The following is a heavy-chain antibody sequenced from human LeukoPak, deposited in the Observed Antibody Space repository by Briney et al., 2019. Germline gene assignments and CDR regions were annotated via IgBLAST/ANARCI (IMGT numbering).Heavy chain of an antibody. Sequence: GGSLRLSCAASGFTFSSYAMSWVRQAPGKGLEWVSAISGSGDSTYYADSVKGRFTISRDNSKNTLYLQMNSLRAEDTAVYYCAKGSRGWYSWYFDVWGRGTLVTVSS. J-gene: IGHJ2*01. D-gene: IGHD6-19*01. V-gene: IGHV3-23*01. CDR2: ISGSGDST. CDR1: GFTFSSYA. CDR3: AKGSRGWYSWYFDV.